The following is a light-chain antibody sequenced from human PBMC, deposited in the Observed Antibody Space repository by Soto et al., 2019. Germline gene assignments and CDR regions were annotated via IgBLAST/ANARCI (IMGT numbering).Light chain of an antibody. J-gene: IGLJ1*01. Sequence: QSALTQPRSVSGSPGQSVTISCTGTSSDVGGYNYVSWYQQHPGKAPKLMIYDVTKRPSGVPDRFSGSKSGNTASLTISGLQAEDEADYYCCSYAGSYTSDVFGPGTKVTVL. CDR1: SSDVGGYNY. V-gene: IGLV2-11*01. CDR3: CSYAGSYTSDV. CDR2: DVT.